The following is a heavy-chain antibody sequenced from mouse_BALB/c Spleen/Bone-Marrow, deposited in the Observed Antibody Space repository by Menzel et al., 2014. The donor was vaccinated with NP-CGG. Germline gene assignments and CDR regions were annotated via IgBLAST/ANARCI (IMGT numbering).Heavy chain of an antibody. Sequence: EVKLVESGGGLMQPGGSMKLSCAASGFTFSNYWMNWVRQSPEKGLEWVAEIRLKSNNYATHYAESVKGRFTISRDDSKSSVYLQMNYLRAEDTGIYYCTTGFAYWGQGTLVTVSA. J-gene: IGHJ3*01. CDR3: TTGFAY. V-gene: IGHV6-6*02. CDR2: IRLKSNNYAT. CDR1: GFTFSNYW.